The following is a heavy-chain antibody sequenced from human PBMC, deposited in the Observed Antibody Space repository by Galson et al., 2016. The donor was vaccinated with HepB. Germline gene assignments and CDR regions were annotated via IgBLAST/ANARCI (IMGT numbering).Heavy chain of an antibody. J-gene: IGHJ2*01. CDR1: GYKFTGKW. Sequence: QSGAEVKKPGESLQISCTTSGYKFTGKWIGWVRQKPGKGLEWMGIIYPGDSDTRYSPSFQGQVTISADKSTNTAHLQGSSLKASDTATYYCARSACSGCACYSFWYFDIWGRGTPVTVSS. CDR2: IYPGDSDT. D-gene: IGHD2-15*01. V-gene: IGHV5-51*01. CDR3: ARSACSGCACYSFWYFDI.